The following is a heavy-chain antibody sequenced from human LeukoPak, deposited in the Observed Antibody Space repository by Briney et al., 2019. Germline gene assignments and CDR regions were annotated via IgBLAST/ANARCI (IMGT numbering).Heavy chain of an antibody. CDR2: FDPEDGET. V-gene: IGHV1-24*01. CDR3: ATGDIVGATPLAY. CDR1: GYTLTELC. D-gene: IGHD1-26*01. Sequence: GASVKVSCKVSGYTLTELCMHWVRQAPGKGLEWMGGFDPEDGETIYAQKFQGRVTMTEDTSTDTAYMELSSLRSEDTAVYYCATGDIVGATPLAYWGQGTLVTVSS. J-gene: IGHJ4*02.